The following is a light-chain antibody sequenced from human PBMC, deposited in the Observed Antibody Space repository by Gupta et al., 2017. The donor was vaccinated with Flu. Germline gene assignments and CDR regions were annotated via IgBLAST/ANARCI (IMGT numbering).Light chain of an antibody. CDR1: QPVGIW. V-gene: IGKV1-5*03. CDR3: QQYNSRSSLT. Sequence: TLSASVGDRVTTTCRASQPVGIWLAWYQQHPGEAPTPLIYKASSIESGVPSRFSGSGSGTEFTLTISSLQPDDFATYYCQQYNSRSSLTFGQGTRLEIK. J-gene: IGKJ5*01. CDR2: KAS.